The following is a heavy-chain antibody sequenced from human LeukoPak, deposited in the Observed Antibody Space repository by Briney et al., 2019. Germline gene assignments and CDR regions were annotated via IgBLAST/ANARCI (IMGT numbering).Heavy chain of an antibody. Sequence: GGSLRLSCAASGFTFSSYEMSWVRQAPGKGLEWVANIKEDESEKYYVDSVKGRFTISRDNAKNSLYLQMNSLRAEDTAIYYRANEGGGAFDIWGQGTMVTVSS. V-gene: IGHV3-7*01. CDR2: IKEDESEK. CDR1: GFTFSSYE. J-gene: IGHJ3*02. CDR3: ANEGGGAFDI.